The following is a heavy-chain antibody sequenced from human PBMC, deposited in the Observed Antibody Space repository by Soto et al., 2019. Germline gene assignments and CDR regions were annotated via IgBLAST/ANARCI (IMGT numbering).Heavy chain of an antibody. CDR1: GGSISRSPYS. CDR3: ARHAAARRADVVAFQV. Sequence: QLHLQESGPGLVKPSETLSLSCIVSGGSISRSPYSWAWLRQPPGQGLEWLGTIFYSGNIYYSASLQSRVSFSVDTSKEQFSLKVRSVTAADTAVYYCARHAAARRADVVAFQVWGQGTPVTVSS. V-gene: IGHV4-39*01. J-gene: IGHJ3*01. D-gene: IGHD5-18*01. CDR2: IFYSGNI.